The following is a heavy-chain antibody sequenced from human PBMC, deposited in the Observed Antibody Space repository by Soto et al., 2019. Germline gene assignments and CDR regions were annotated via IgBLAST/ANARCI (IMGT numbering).Heavy chain of an antibody. J-gene: IGHJ4*02. D-gene: IGHD2-8*01. CDR1: GFTFSSYA. V-gene: IGHV3-30-3*01. Sequence: QVQLVESGGGVVQPGRSLRLSCAASGFTFSSYAMHWVRQAPGKGLEWVAVISYDGSNKYYADSVKGRFTISRDNSKNTLYLQMNSLRAEDTAVYYCARDTGYCTNGVCYYFDYWGQGTLVTVSS. CDR3: ARDTGYCTNGVCYYFDY. CDR2: ISYDGSNK.